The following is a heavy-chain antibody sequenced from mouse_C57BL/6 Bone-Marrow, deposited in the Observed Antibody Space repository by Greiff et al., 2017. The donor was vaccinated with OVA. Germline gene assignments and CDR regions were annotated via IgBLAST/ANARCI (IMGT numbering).Heavy chain of an antibody. CDR2: ILPGSGST. J-gene: IGHJ3*01. Sequence: QVQLKESGAELMKPGASVKLSCKATGYTFTGYWIEWVKQRPGHGLEWIGEILPGSGSTNYNEKFKGKATFTSDTSSNTAYMQLSSLTTEDSAIYYCARAPAQERIFLWFAYWGQGTLVTVSA. D-gene: IGHD3-2*02. V-gene: IGHV1-9*01. CDR1: GYTFTGYW. CDR3: ARAPAQERIFLWFAY.